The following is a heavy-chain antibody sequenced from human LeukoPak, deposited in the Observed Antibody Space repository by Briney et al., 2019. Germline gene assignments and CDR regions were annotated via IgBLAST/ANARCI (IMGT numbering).Heavy chain of an antibody. CDR3: ARDRGGGPRRPGGIDYYYYYYMDV. V-gene: IGHV1-46*01. Sequence: RASVKVSCKASGYTFTSYYMHWVRQAPGQGLEWMGIINPSGGSTSYAQKFQGRVTMTRDMSTSTVYMELSSLRSEDTAVYYCARDRGGGPRRPGGIDYYYYYYMDVWGKGTTVTVSS. J-gene: IGHJ6*03. CDR1: GYTFTSYY. D-gene: IGHD3-16*01. CDR2: INPSGGST.